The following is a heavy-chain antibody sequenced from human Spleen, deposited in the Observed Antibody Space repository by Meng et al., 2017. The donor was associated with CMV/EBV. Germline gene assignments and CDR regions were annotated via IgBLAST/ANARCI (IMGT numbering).Heavy chain of an antibody. CDR2: INPDSGAT. V-gene: IGHV1-2*07. Sequence: ASVKVSCKASGYTFTGYYIHWLRQAPGQGLEWMGWINPDSGATNYAHKSQGRVSMTRDTSVSSVYMEVSRLRSDDTAVYYCARSINGDYDPYYYHYHGMDVWGQGTTVTVSS. J-gene: IGHJ6*02. CDR3: ARSINGDYDPYYYHYHGMDV. CDR1: GYTFTGYY. D-gene: IGHD4-17*01.